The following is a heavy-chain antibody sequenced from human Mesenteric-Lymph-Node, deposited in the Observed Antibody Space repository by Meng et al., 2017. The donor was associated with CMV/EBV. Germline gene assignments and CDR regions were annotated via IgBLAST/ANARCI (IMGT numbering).Heavy chain of an antibody. V-gene: IGHV1-2*06. CDR3: ARESLTNDLDY. D-gene: IGHD1-1*01. Sequence: SCKASGYTFNGYYIHWVRQAPGQGLEWMGRINPNSGSTNFAQKFQGTFTMTRDTSISTASMELSSLTSDDTAVYYCARESLTNDLDYWGQGTLVTVS. CDR2: INPNSGST. CDR1: GYTFNGYY. J-gene: IGHJ4*02.